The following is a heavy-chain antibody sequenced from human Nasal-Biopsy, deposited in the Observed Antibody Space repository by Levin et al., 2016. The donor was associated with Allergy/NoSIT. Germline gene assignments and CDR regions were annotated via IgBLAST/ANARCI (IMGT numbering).Heavy chain of an antibody. CDR2: TETNDDTT. CDR1: GFTLGNSA. J-gene: IGHJ6*04. V-gene: IGHV3-23*05. CDR3: ETLLEEKMEFWRRRYTDV. Sequence: GESLKISCAAAGFTLGNSAVSWVRQAPGQGLEWVSLTETNDDTTHYANSVKGRFTVSRDYSKNTLSLQMNGLRVDDTAIYFCETLLEEKMEFWRRRYTDVWGKGTTVTVSS. D-gene: IGHD3-3*01.